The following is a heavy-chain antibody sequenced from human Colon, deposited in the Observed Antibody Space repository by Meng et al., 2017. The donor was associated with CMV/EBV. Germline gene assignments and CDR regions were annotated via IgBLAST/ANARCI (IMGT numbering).Heavy chain of an antibody. Sequence: QVQLVQSGAEGKRPGASVKVSCQASGYTFTSYDINWVRQTPGQGLEWVGWMNPRSGDTEYARKFQGRVTMTRDTSLGTAYLELRSLTSEDTAIYYCARLTSGGYWGQGTLVTVSS. CDR1: GYTFTSYD. CDR2: MNPRSGDT. D-gene: IGHD4/OR15-4a*01. J-gene: IGHJ4*02. CDR3: ARLTSGGY. V-gene: IGHV1-8*01.